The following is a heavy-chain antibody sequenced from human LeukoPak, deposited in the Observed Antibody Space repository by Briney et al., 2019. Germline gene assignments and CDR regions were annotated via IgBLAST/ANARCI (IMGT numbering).Heavy chain of an antibody. CDR1: GFTFDIYS. J-gene: IGHJ4*02. Sequence: GGSLRLSCVASGFTFDIYSMNWVRQAPGKGLEWVSSIYSTSTHIYYADSVKGRFTISRDNAKNSLCLQMNSLRVEDTAVYYCARTGRTSIDYWGQGTLVTVSS. D-gene: IGHD1-1*01. CDR2: IYSTSTHI. V-gene: IGHV3-21*01. CDR3: ARTGRTSIDY.